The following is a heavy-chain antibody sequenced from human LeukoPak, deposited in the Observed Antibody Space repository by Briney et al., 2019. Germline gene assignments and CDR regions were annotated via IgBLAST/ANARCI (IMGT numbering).Heavy chain of an antibody. Sequence: GRSLRLSCAASRFRFSSYSMHWVRQAPGKGLEWVAVISYDGSNKYYADSVKGRFTISRDNSKNTLYLQMNSLRAEDTAVYYCAKDAGNSCLNWGQGTLVTVSS. CDR1: RFRFSSYS. J-gene: IGHJ4*02. CDR3: AKDAGNSCLN. D-gene: IGHD5-12*01. CDR2: ISYDGSNK. V-gene: IGHV3-30*18.